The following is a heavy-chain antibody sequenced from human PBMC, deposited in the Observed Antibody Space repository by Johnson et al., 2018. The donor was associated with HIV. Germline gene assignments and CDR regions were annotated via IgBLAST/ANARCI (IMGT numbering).Heavy chain of an antibody. J-gene: IGHJ3*02. V-gene: IGHV3-30*02. Sequence: QVQLVESGGGVVQPGGSLRLSCAASGFTFSNYGMHWVRQAPGKGLEWVAFIRYDGSIKYYADSVKGRFTSSRDNSKNTLYLQMNSLRAEDTAVYYCAKGHSSGYPKDAFDIWGQGTMVTVSS. D-gene: IGHD3-22*01. CDR1: GFTFSNYG. CDR2: IRYDGSIK. CDR3: AKGHSSGYPKDAFDI.